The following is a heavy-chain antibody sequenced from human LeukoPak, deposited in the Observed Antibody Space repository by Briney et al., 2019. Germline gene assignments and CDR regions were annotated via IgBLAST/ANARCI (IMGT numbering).Heavy chain of an antibody. V-gene: IGHV3-74*03. CDR1: GFTFNTYW. D-gene: IGHD1-26*01. Sequence: GGSLRLSCAASGFTFNTYWMYWVRQGSGKGLVWVSRISSDGSRTEYADSVEGRSTISRDNAKNTLYLQMDSLRAEDTAVYYCARGPSHSGSYLVYWGQGTLVTVSS. J-gene: IGHJ4*02. CDR2: ISSDGSRT. CDR3: ARGPSHSGSYLVY.